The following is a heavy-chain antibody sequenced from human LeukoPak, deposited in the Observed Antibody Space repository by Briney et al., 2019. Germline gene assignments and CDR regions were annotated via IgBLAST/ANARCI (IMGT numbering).Heavy chain of an antibody. D-gene: IGHD3-22*01. CDR2: IYYSGST. CDR3: ARHKYYYDSSGYWREYYFDY. J-gene: IGHJ4*02. V-gene: IGHV4-39*01. CDR1: GGSISSSTYY. Sequence: SETLSLTCTVSGGSISSSTYYWGWIRQPPGKGLEWIGSIYYSGSTYYNPSLKSRVTISVDTSKNQFSLKLSSVTAADTAVYYCARHKYYYDSSGYWREYYFDYRGQGTLVTVSS.